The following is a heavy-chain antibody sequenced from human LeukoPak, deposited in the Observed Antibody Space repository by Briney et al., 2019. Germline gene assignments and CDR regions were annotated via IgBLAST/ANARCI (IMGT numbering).Heavy chain of an antibody. J-gene: IGHJ4*02. V-gene: IGHV4-4*09. CDR2: IYSSGST. CDR1: DDSISSYY. Sequence: SETLSLTCTVSDDSISSYYWSWIRQPPGKELEWIGFIYSSGSTNYNPSLKSRLTISVDTSKNQFSLRLTSVTAADTAVYYCARQTWFAESYFDYWGQGTLVTVSS. D-gene: IGHD3-10*01. CDR3: ARQTWFAESYFDY.